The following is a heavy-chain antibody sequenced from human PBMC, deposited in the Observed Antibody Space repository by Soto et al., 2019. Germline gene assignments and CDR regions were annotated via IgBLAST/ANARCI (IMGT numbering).Heavy chain of an antibody. CDR2: IIPIFGTA. J-gene: IGHJ6*02. V-gene: IGHV1-69*01. Sequence: QVQLVQSVAEVKTPGSSVKVSCKDSGGTFSSYAISWVRQAPGQGLEWMGGIIPIFGTANYAQKFQGRVTITADESTSTAYIALSSLRSEDTAVYYCARDAGWELLPYYYGMDVWGQGTTVTVSS. CDR1: GGTFSSYA. CDR3: ARDAGWELLPYYYGMDV. D-gene: IGHD1-26*01.